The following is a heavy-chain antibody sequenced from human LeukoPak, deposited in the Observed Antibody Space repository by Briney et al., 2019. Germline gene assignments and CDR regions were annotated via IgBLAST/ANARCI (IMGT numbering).Heavy chain of an antibody. D-gene: IGHD6-13*01. CDR2: ISGSGGST. J-gene: IGHJ6*03. CDR1: GFTFSSYA. CDR3: AKGVWDAAAGTWGDRNYYYYYYMDV. Sequence: GGSLRLSCAASGFTFSSYAMSWVRQAPGKGLEWVSAISGSGGSTYYADSVKGRFTISRDNSKNTLYLQMNSLRAEDTAVYYCAKGVWDAAAGTWGDRNYYYYYYMDVWGKGTTVTVSS. V-gene: IGHV3-23*01.